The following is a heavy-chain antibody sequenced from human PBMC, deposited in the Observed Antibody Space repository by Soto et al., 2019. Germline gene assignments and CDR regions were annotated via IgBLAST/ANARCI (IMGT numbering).Heavy chain of an antibody. V-gene: IGHV3-7*03. CDR3: ARVVSGRDYGDSIDC. J-gene: IGHJ4*02. CDR2: IKADGSEI. CDR1: GFTFSRYW. Sequence: GGSLRLSCVASGFTFSRYWLTWVRQAPGKGLECLANIKADGSEIYYVDSVKGRFTTSRDNAKNSLYLQMNSLRADDTAVYYCARVVSGRDYGDSIDCWGRGTLVTVSS. D-gene: IGHD4-17*01.